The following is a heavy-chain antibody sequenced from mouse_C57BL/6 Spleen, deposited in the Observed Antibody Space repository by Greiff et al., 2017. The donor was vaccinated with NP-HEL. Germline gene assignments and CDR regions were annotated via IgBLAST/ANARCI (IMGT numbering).Heavy chain of an antibody. CDR1: GFNIKDYY. CDR3: AAYYYGSRESAWFAY. J-gene: IGHJ3*01. CDR2: IDPEDGET. D-gene: IGHD1-1*01. V-gene: IGHV14-2*01. Sequence: EVQLQESGAELVKPGASVKLSCTASGFNIKDYYMHWVKQRTEQGLEWIGRIDPEDGETKYAPKFQGKATITADTSSNTAYLQLSSLTSEDTAVYYCAAYYYGSRESAWFAYWGQGTLVTVSA.